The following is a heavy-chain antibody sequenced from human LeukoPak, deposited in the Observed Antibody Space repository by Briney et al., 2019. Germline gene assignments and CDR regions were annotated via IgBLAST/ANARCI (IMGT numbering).Heavy chain of an antibody. CDR1: GFTFSSYA. D-gene: IGHD2-2*02. CDR2: ISGSGGST. J-gene: IGHJ4*02. Sequence: PGGSLRLPCAASGFTFSSYAMSWVRQAPGKGLEWVSAISGSGGSTYYADSVKGRFTISRDNSKNTLYLQMNSLRAEDTAVYYCAKDPPRYCSSTSCYTEYYWGQGTLVTVSS. CDR3: AKDPPRYCSSTSCYTEYY. V-gene: IGHV3-23*01.